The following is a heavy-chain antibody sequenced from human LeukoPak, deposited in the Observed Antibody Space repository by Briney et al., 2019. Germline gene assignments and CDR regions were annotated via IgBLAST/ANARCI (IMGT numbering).Heavy chain of an antibody. CDR3: ARREALEMATITYDY. CDR2: LSAYNGNT. V-gene: IGHV1-18*01. J-gene: IGHJ4*02. Sequence: ASVKVSCKASGYTFTSYGISWVRQAPGQGLEWMGWLSAYNGNTNYAQKLQGRLTMTADTSTSTAYMELRSLRSDDTAVYYCARREALEMATITYDYWGQGTLVTVSS. D-gene: IGHD5-24*01. CDR1: GYTFTSYG.